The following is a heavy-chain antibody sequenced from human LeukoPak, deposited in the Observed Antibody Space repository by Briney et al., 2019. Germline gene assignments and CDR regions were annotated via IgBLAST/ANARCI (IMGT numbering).Heavy chain of an antibody. CDR2: IIPIFGTA. V-gene: IGHV1-69*05. CDR3: ACGIVVVVAATPSYYFDY. Sequence: SVKVSCKASGGTFSSYATSWVRHAPEQRLEWMGRIIPIFGTANYAQKFQGRVTTTTDESTSTAYMELSSLRSEDTAVNSCACGIVVVVAATPSYYFDYWGQGTLVTVSS. J-gene: IGHJ4*02. D-gene: IGHD2-15*01. CDR1: GGTFSSYA.